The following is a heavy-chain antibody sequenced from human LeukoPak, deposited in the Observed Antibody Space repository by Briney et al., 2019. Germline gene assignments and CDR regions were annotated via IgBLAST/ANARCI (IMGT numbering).Heavy chain of an antibody. D-gene: IGHD5-24*01. CDR2: IRSKANSYAT. CDR3: TRPRRDGYNWVGYFDL. J-gene: IGHJ2*01. V-gene: IGHV3-73*01. Sequence: PGGSLKLSCAASGFTFSGSAMHWVRQASGKGLEWVGRIRSKANSYATAYAASVKGRCTISRDDSKNTAYLQMNSLKTEDTAVYYCTRPRRDGYNWVGYFDLWGRGTLVTVSS. CDR1: GFTFSGSA.